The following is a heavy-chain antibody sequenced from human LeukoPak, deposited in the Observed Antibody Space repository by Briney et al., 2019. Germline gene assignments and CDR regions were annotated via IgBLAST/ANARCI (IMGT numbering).Heavy chain of an antibody. J-gene: IGHJ4*02. CDR3: ARDQVLLPRGAFDY. Sequence: GGSLTLSCAASGFTASAIYMSWVRQAPGKGLEWVSVIYSGGSTYYADSVKGRLTISRDISRNTLYLQMSSLRAGDTAVYYCARDQVLLPRGAFDYWGQGTLVTVSS. CDR2: IYSGGST. CDR1: GFTASAIY. V-gene: IGHV3-66*01. D-gene: IGHD2-15*01.